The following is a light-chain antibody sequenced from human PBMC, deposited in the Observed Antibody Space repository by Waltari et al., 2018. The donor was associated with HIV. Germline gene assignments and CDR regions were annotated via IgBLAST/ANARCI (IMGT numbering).Light chain of an antibody. V-gene: IGLV8-61*01. J-gene: IGLJ3*02. CDR1: SGSVSTRYY. CDR3: VLYMGSGIWV. CDR2: NTN. Sequence: QTVVTQEPSLSVSPGGTVTLTCGLSSGSVSTRYYPGWNQQTPGQAPPTLIYNTNRRSPGVSDGFSGSSLGNKDARTSTGTQADDECDYYCVLYMGSGIWVFGGWTKLTVL.